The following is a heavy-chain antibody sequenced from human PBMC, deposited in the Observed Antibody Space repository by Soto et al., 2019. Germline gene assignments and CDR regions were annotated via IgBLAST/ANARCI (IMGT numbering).Heavy chain of an antibody. CDR2: IRSKAYGGTT. V-gene: IGHV3-49*03. D-gene: IGHD2-15*01. J-gene: IGHJ4*02. CDR1: GFTFGDYA. Sequence: RQGGSLRLSCTASGFTFGDYAMSWFRQAPGKGLEWVGFIRSKAYGGTTEYAASVKGRFTISRDDSKSIAYLQMNSLKTEDTAVYYCTRDGRYCSGGSCRIAYYFDYWGQGTLVTVSS. CDR3: TRDGRYCSGGSCRIAYYFDY.